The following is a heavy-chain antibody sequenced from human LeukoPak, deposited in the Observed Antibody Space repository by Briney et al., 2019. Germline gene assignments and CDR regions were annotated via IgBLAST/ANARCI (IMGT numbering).Heavy chain of an antibody. CDR1: GYSFTSYW. J-gene: IGHJ4*02. CDR3: ARGSLYYYDSSGYYYDKNFDY. D-gene: IGHD3-22*01. Sequence: GESLKISCKGSGYSFTSYWIGWVRQMPGKGLEWMGIIYPGDSDTRYSPSCQGQVTISADKSISTAYLQWSSLKASDTAMYYCARGSLYYYDSSGYYYDKNFDYWGQGTLVTVSS. CDR2: IYPGDSDT. V-gene: IGHV5-51*01.